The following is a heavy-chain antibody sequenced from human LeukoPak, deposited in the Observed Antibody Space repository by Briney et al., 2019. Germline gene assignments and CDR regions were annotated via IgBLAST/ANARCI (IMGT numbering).Heavy chain of an antibody. CDR2: ISSSSSYI. J-gene: IGHJ6*02. V-gene: IGHV3-21*01. D-gene: IGHD2-2*01. CDR3: ARAEGCSSTTCYYYYGKDV. Sequence: VSSISSSSSYIYYADSVKGRFTIPRQNAKNSLYLQMNSLRAEDTAVYYCARAEGCSSTTCYYYYGKDVWGQGTTVAVSS.